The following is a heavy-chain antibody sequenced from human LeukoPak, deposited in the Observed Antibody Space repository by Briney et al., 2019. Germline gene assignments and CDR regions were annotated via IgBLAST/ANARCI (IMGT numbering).Heavy chain of an antibody. D-gene: IGHD1-26*01. V-gene: IGHV1-2*02. Sequence: GASVKVSCKASGYTFTDYYILWVRQAPGQGLECMGWINPNTAVTNYAQKFLGRVTMTGDTSISTAHMELSRLRSDDTAIYYCARGSGSRPPYYYYYMDVWGKGTTVTVSS. CDR2: INPNTAVT. J-gene: IGHJ6*03. CDR3: ARGSGSRPPYYYYYMDV. CDR1: GYTFTDYY.